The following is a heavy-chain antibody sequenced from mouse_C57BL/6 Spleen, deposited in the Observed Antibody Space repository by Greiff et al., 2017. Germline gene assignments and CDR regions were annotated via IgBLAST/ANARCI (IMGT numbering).Heavy chain of an antibody. CDR3: ARTHYGSSPYAMDY. D-gene: IGHD1-1*01. CDR2: IDPSDSYT. Sequence: VQLQQPGAELVKPGASVKLSCKASDYTFTSYWMQWVKQRPGQGLEWIGEIDPSDSYTNYNQKFKGKATLTVATSSSTAYMQLSSLTSEDSAVYYCARTHYGSSPYAMDYWGQGTSVTVSS. J-gene: IGHJ4*01. V-gene: IGHV1-50*01. CDR1: DYTFTSYW.